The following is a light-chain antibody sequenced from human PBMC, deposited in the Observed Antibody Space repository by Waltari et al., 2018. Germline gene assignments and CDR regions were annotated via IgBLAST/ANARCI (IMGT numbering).Light chain of an antibody. CDR1: RSFDTW. CDR3: QPYQTYPLT. J-gene: IGKJ5*01. CDR2: QAS. V-gene: IGKV1-5*03. Sequence: DIQMTQSPSTLSASVGDRVTITCRASRSFDTWLALYQQKAGKAPKRLLYQASILESGVPSRFGGSESGTEFTLTISGLQPDDFATYYCQPYQTYPLTFGQGTRLEIK.